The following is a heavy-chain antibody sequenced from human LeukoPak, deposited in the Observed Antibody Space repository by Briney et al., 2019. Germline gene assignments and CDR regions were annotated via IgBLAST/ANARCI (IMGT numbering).Heavy chain of an antibody. CDR2: INPSGGST. CDR1: GYTFTSYY. J-gene: IGHJ6*03. D-gene: IGHD2-2*02. Sequence: ASVKVSCKASGYTFTSYYMHWVRQAPGQGLEWMGIINPSGGSTSYAQKFQGRVTITADESTSTAYMELSSLRSEDTAVYYCARAHCSSTSCYTYMDVWGKGTTVTISS. V-gene: IGHV1-46*01. CDR3: ARAHCSSTSCYTYMDV.